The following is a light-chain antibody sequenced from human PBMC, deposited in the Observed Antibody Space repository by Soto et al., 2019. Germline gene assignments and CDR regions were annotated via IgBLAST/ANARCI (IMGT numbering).Light chain of an antibody. CDR3: SSYISSSTLV. CDR2: EVS. Sequence: QSALTQHASVSGPPGQSITIFCTGTSSDVGAYNYVSWYQQHPGKAPKLMIYEVSNRPSGVSNRFSGSKSGNTASLTISGLQAADEADYYCSSYISSSTLVFGTGTKLTVL. V-gene: IGLV2-14*01. J-gene: IGLJ1*01. CDR1: SSDVGAYNY.